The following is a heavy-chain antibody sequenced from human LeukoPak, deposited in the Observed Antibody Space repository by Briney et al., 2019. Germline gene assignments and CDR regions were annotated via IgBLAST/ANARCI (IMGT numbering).Heavy chain of an antibody. Sequence: PGGSLRLSCAASGFTASILYFHWVRQTPGKGLEWVANIKQDGSEKYYVDSVKGRFTISRDNAKNSLYLQMNSLRAEDTAVYYCARVPSGVYGMDVWGQGTTVTVSS. J-gene: IGHJ6*02. CDR1: GFTASILY. V-gene: IGHV3-7*01. CDR2: IKQDGSEK. D-gene: IGHD3-10*01. CDR3: ARVPSGVYGMDV.